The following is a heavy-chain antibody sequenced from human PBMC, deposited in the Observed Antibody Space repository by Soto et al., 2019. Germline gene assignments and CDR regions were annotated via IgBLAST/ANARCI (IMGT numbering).Heavy chain of an antibody. D-gene: IGHD3-22*01. J-gene: IGHJ4*02. Sequence: QVQLVESGGGVVQPGRSLRLSCAASGFTFSSYGMHWVRQAPGKGLEWVAVKSYDGSNKYYADSVKGRFTISRDNSKNTLYLQMNSLRAEDTAVYYCAKDFYDSSGYYYALDYWGQGTLVTVSS. CDR1: GFTFSSYG. CDR2: KSYDGSNK. V-gene: IGHV3-30*18. CDR3: AKDFYDSSGYYYALDY.